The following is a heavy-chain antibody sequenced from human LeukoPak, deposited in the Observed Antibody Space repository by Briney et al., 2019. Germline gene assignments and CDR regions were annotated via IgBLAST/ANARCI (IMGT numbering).Heavy chain of an antibody. Sequence: SETLSLTCTVSGGSLSSGSDYWGWIRQAPGRGLEWIGSVSYSGSTYNNPSLKSRVTMSVDTSKNQFSLKLSSVTAADTAVYHCARDDSSGSTWGQGTLVTVSS. V-gene: IGHV4-39*07. J-gene: IGHJ5*02. CDR1: GGSLSSGSDY. D-gene: IGHD3-22*01. CDR3: ARDDSSGST. CDR2: VSYSGST.